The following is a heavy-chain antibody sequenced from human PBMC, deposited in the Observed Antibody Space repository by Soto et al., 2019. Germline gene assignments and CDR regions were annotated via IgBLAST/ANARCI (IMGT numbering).Heavy chain of an antibody. CDR2: IYPGDSDT. CDR3: ARASNYYDMSCYGCCDY. V-gene: IGHV5-51*01. Sequence: GESLKISLKGSGYSFTSYWIGWVRQMPGKGLEWMGIIYPGDSDTRYSPSFQGQVTISADKSISTAYLQWSSLKASDTAMYYCARASNYYDMSCYGCCDYGGQGTLVTVSS. D-gene: IGHD3-22*01. CDR1: GYSFTSYW. J-gene: IGHJ4*02.